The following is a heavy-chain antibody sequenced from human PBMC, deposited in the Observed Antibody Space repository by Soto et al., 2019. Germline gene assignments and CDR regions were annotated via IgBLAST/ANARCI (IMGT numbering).Heavy chain of an antibody. D-gene: IGHD3-22*01. CDR2: IDPSDSYT. V-gene: IGHV5-10-1*01. CDR1: GYSFTSYW. Sequence: GESLKISCKGSGYSFTSYWISWVRQMPGKGLEWMGRIDPSDSYTNYSPSFQGHVTTSADKSISTAYLQWSSLKASDTAMYYCARRTLDYYDSSGVYYYYYGMDVWGQGTTVTVSS. J-gene: IGHJ6*02. CDR3: ARRTLDYYDSSGVYYYYYGMDV.